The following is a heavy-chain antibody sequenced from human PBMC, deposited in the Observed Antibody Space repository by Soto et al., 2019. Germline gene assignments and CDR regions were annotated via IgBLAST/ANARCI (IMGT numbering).Heavy chain of an antibody. Sequence: GGSLRLSCAASGFTFSSYGMHWVRQAPGKGLEWVAVIWYDGSNKYYADSVKGRFTISRDNSKNTLYLQMNSLRAEDTAVYYCAREGVTSLRYFDWSANDYFDYWGQGTLVTVSS. J-gene: IGHJ4*02. CDR2: IWYDGSNK. CDR3: AREGVTSLRYFDWSANDYFDY. V-gene: IGHV3-33*01. D-gene: IGHD3-9*01. CDR1: GFTFSSYG.